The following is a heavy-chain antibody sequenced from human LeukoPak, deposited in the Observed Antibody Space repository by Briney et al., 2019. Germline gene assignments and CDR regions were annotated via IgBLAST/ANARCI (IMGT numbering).Heavy chain of an antibody. CDR1: GFTFSSYA. CDR2: ISSSVGST. V-gene: IGHV3-23*01. CDR3: AKLPDSGSYYYFDY. Sequence: GGSLGLSCAASGFTFSSYAMGWVRQAPGKGLEWVSDISSSVGSTYYADSVKGRFTISRDNSKNTLYLQMNNLRAEDTAVYYCAKLPDSGSYYYFDYWGQGTLVTVSS. J-gene: IGHJ4*02. D-gene: IGHD1-26*01.